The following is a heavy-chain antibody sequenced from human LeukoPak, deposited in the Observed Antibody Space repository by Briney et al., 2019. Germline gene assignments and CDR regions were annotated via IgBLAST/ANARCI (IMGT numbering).Heavy chain of an antibody. V-gene: IGHV3-33*06. Sequence: PGRSLRLSCAASGFTFSSYGMHWVSQAPGKGLEWGAVIWYDGSNKYYADSVKGRFTISRDNSKNTLYLQMNSLRAEDTAVYYCAETGVGAEQLIDYWGQGTLVTVSS. CDR3: AETGVGAEQLIDY. J-gene: IGHJ4*02. D-gene: IGHD1-26*01. CDR2: IWYDGSNK. CDR1: GFTFSSYG.